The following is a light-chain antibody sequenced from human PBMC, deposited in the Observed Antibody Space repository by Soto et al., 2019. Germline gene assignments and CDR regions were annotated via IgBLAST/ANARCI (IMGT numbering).Light chain of an antibody. CDR1: SGHSSYA. Sequence: QLVLTQSPSASASLEASVKLTCTLSSGHSSYAIAWHQQQPEKGPRYLMKLNSDGSHSKGDGIPDRFSGSSSGAERYLTISSLRSEDEADYYCQTWGSGPVVFGGGTKLTVL. J-gene: IGLJ2*01. CDR2: LNSDGSH. V-gene: IGLV4-69*01. CDR3: QTWGSGPVV.